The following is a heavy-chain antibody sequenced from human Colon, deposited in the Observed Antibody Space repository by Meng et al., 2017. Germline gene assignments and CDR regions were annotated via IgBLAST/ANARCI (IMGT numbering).Heavy chain of an antibody. J-gene: IGHJ4*02. CDR1: GGSFSDYY. D-gene: IGHD2-2*01. CDR2: IHPSGST. V-gene: IGHV4-34*01. CDR3: ARGWGYCSSTSCYFLDY. Sequence: QVPLRPGGAGPFKPSVTLSLTCAVYGGSFSDYYLTWIRQPPGKGLEWVGEIHPSGSTYYSPSLQSRVTITLDTSKNQFSLKLSSVTAADTAVYYCARGWGYCSSTSCYFLDYWGQGTLVTVSS.